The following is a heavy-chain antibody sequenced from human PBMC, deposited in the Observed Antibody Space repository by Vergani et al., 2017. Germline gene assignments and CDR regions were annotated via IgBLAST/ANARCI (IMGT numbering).Heavy chain of an antibody. D-gene: IGHD2-21*01. V-gene: IGHV3-48*04. Sequence: EVQLVESGGGLVQPGGSLRLSCAASGFTFSSYSMNWVRQAPGKGLEWVSYISSSSSTIYYADSVKGRFTISRDNAKNSLYLQMNSLRAEDTAVYYCATELAYCGGDCYSFDYWGQGTLVTVSA. CDR1: GFTFSSYS. J-gene: IGHJ4*02. CDR3: ATELAYCGGDCYSFDY. CDR2: ISSSSSTI.